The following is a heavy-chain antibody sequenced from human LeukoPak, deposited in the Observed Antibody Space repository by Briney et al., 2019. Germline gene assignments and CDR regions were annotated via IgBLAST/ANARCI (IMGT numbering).Heavy chain of an antibody. CDR3: ARDATGGLQLDY. J-gene: IGHJ4*02. Sequence: ASVKVSCKASGYTFTGYYMYWVRQAPGQGLEWMGIISPTGGTTTYAQKFQGRVTMTRDMSTSTVYMEVSSLRSEDTAVYYCARDATGGLQLDYWGQGTLVTVSS. CDR2: ISPTGGTT. D-gene: IGHD1-14*01. V-gene: IGHV1-46*01. CDR1: GYTFTGYY.